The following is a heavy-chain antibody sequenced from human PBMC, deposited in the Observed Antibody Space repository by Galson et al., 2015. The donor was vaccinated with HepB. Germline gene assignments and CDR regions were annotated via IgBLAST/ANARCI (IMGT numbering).Heavy chain of an antibody. Sequence: SVKVSCKASGGTFSSYAISWVRQAPGQGLEWMGWISAYNGNTNYAQKLQGRVTMTTDTSTSTAYMELRSLRSDDTAVYYCARAYYVPHYYYYMDVWGKGTTVTVSS. CDR2: ISAYNGNT. CDR1: GGTFSSYA. CDR3: ARAYYVPHYYYYMDV. D-gene: IGHD3-10*02. J-gene: IGHJ6*03. V-gene: IGHV1-18*01.